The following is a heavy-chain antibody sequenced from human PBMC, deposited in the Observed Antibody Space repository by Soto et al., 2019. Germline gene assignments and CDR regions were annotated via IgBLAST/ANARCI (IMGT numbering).Heavy chain of an antibody. CDR1: GGTFSSYA. CDR3: ARSPPGIVGASLDFDY. J-gene: IGHJ4*02. Sequence: SVKVSCKASGGTFSSYAISWVRQAPGQGLEWMGGIIPIFGTANYAQKFQGRVTITADESTSTAYMELSSLRSEDTAVYYCARSPPGIVGASLDFDYWGQGTLVTVSS. D-gene: IGHD1-26*01. V-gene: IGHV1-69*13. CDR2: IIPIFGTA.